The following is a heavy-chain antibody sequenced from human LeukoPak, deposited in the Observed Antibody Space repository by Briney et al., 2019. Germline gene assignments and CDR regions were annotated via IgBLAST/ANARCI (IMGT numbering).Heavy chain of an antibody. J-gene: IGHJ6*03. D-gene: IGHD6-13*01. V-gene: IGHV3-21*01. CDR1: GSTFSSYS. CDR3: ARASSAAAGTYYYYMDV. Sequence: GGSLRLSCAASGSTFSSYSMNWVRQAPGRGLEWVSSISSSSSYIYYADSVKGRFTISRDNAKNSLYLQMNSLRAEDTAVFYCARASSAAAGTYYYYMDVWGKGTTVTISS. CDR2: ISSSSSYI.